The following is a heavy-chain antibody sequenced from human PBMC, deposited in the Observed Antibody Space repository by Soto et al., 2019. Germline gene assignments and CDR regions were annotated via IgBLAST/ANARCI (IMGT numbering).Heavy chain of an antibody. V-gene: IGHV4-39*01. CDR3: VRWGGSGYDY. CDR2: IYYSGST. Sequence: SETLSLTCTVSGGSISSNSYYWGWIRQPPGKGLEWIGTIYYSGSTYYDPSLKSRVAISVDTSKNSLYLQVNSLREEDTAVYYCVRWGGSGYDYWGQGTQVTV. CDR1: GGSISSNSYY. J-gene: IGHJ4*02. D-gene: IGHD5-12*01.